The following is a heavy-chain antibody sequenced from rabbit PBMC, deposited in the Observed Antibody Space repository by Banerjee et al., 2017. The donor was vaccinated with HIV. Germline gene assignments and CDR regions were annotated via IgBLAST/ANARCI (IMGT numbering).Heavy chain of an antibody. Sequence: YVMCWVRQAPGKGLEWIGCINTSSGNTVYANWAKGRFTISKTSSTTVTLQMTSLTAADTATYLCAGSLVDNANLWGPGTLVTVS. V-gene: IGHV1S45*01. D-gene: IGHD1-1*01. CDR1: YV. J-gene: IGHJ4*01. CDR3: AGSLVDNANL. CDR2: INTSSGNT.